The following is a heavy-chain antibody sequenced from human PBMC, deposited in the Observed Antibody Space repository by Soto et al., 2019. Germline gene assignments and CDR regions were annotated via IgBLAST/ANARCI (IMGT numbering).Heavy chain of an antibody. CDR1: GGTLSSYA. D-gene: IGHD1-26*01. CDR3: AIGSTYSGEFEY. V-gene: IGHV1-69*01. Sequence: QVQLVQSGAEVKKPGSSVKVSCKASGGTLSSYAVTWVRQAPRQGLEWVGGFIPIVGTADYAQNFQGRVTIAADESSTTGYMELSSLRSEDTGVYYCAIGSTYSGEFEYWGQGTLVTVSS. CDR2: FIPIVGTA. J-gene: IGHJ4*02.